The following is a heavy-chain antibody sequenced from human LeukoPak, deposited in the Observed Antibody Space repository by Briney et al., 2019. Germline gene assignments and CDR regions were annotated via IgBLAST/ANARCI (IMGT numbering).Heavy chain of an antibody. CDR2: INHSGST. CDR3: ARVSSNYYMDV. CDR1: GGSFSGYY. V-gene: IGHV4-34*01. Sequence: SETLSLTCAVYGGSFSGYYWSWIRQPPGKGLEWIGEINHSGSTIYNPSLKSRVTISVDTSKNQFSLKLSSVTAADTAVYYCARVSSNYYMDVWGKGTTVTVSS. J-gene: IGHJ6*03.